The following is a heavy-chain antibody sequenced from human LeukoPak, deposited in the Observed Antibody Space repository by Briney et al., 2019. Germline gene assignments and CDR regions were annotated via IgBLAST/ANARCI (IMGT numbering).Heavy chain of an antibody. CDR1: GYSISSGYY. D-gene: IGHD1-14*01. CDR2: IYHSGST. V-gene: IGHV4-38-2*02. Sequence: PSETLSLTCTVSGYSISSGYYWGWIRRPPGKGLEWIGSIYHSGSTYYNPSLKSRVTISVDTSKNQFSLKLRSVTAADTAVYYCARVTSRLGWFDPWGQGTLVTVSS. CDR3: ARVTSRLGWFDP. J-gene: IGHJ5*02.